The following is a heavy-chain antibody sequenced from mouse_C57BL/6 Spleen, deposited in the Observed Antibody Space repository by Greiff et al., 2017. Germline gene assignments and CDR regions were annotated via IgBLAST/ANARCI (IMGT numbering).Heavy chain of an antibody. CDR3: ARGPYDGYDQYYFDY. CDR1: GYSFTGYY. V-gene: IGHV1-42*01. Sequence: VQLQQSGPELVKPGASVKISCKASGYSFTGYYMNWVKQSPEKSLEWIGEINPSTGGTTYNQKFKAKATLTVDKSSSTAYMQLKSLTSEDSAVYYCARGPYDGYDQYYFDYWGQGTTLTVSS. D-gene: IGHD2-3*01. J-gene: IGHJ2*01. CDR2: INPSTGGT.